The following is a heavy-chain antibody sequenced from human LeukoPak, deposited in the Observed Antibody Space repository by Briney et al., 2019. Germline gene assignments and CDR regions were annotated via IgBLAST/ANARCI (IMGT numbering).Heavy chain of an antibody. CDR2: IKQDGSEK. CDR3: ASRYCTGVNCFAASYMCMDV. CDR1: GLSVSGYW. D-gene: IGHD2-8*02. V-gene: IGHV3-7*01. Sequence: GGSLRLSCAASGLSVSGYWLTWVRQAPGKGLERVANIKQDGSEKNYVDSVKGRFTISRDNADNSLYLEMTNLRVKDTAVYFCASRYCTGVNCFAASYMCMDVWGKGTTVTVSS. J-gene: IGHJ6*03.